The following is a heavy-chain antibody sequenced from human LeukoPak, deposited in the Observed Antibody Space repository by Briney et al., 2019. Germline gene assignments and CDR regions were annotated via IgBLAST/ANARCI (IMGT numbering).Heavy chain of an antibody. CDR3: AKDVGKWESLHFFDY. Sequence: PGGSLRVSCAASGFTFSFYAMSWVRQAPGKGLEWISGISGSGASTYYADSVKGRFTISRDDSRNTLYLQMNSLRGDDTAVYYCAKDVGKWESLHFFDYWGQGTLVTVSS. CDR1: GFTFSFYA. D-gene: IGHD1-26*01. V-gene: IGHV3-23*01. CDR2: ISGSGAST. J-gene: IGHJ4*02.